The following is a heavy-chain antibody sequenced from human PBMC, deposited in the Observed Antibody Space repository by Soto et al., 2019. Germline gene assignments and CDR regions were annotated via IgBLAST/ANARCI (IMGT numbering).Heavy chain of an antibody. CDR2: ISSSSSTV. CDR3: ARGYYGSGNDY. Sequence: GGSLRLSCAASGFTFSDYSMNWVRQAPGKGLEWVSYISSSSSTVYFADSVKGRFTISRDNAKNSLYLQMNSLRAEDTAVYYCARGYYGSGNDYWGQAILLTLS. D-gene: IGHD3-10*01. CDR1: GFTFSDYS. V-gene: IGHV3-48*01. J-gene: IGHJ4*02.